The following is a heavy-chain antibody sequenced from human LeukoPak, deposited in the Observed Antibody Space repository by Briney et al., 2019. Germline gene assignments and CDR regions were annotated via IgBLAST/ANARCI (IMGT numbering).Heavy chain of an antibody. D-gene: IGHD5-18*01. V-gene: IGHV4-39*07. Sequence: SETLSLTCTVSGGSISSSSYYWGWIRQPPGKGLEWIGSINYSGSTHYNPSLKSRVTISIDTSKNQFSLKLSSVTAADTAVYYCARANGYGLLDYWGQGTLVTVSS. CDR3: ARANGYGLLDY. CDR2: INYSGST. CDR1: GGSISSSSYY. J-gene: IGHJ4*02.